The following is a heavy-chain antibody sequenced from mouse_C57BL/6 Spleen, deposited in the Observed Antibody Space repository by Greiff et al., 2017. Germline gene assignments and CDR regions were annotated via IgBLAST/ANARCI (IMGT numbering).Heavy chain of an antibody. CDR3: ARPYHDYEGSRYFDY. CDR1: GYTFTSYW. D-gene: IGHD2-4*01. V-gene: IGHV1-53*01. CDR2: INPSNGGT. J-gene: IGHJ2*01. Sequence: QVQLQQPGTELVKPGASVKLSCKASGYTFTSYWMHWVKQRPGQGLEWIGNINPSNGGTNYNEKFKSKATLTVDKSSSTAYMQPSSLTSEDSSVYDGARPYHDYEGSRYFDYWGQGTTLTVSS.